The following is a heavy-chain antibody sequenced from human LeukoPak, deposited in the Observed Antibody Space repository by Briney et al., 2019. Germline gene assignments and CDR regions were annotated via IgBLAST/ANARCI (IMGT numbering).Heavy chain of an antibody. D-gene: IGHD3-9*01. Sequence: QPGGSLRLSCAASGFTFSSYAMSWVRQAPGKGLEWVSAISGSGGSTYYADSVKGRFTISRDNSKNTLYLQMNSLRAEDAAVYYCAKVLRYFDWLPGHWGQGILVTVSS. CDR1: GFTFSSYA. J-gene: IGHJ4*02. CDR2: ISGSGGST. CDR3: AKVLRYFDWLPGH. V-gene: IGHV3-23*01.